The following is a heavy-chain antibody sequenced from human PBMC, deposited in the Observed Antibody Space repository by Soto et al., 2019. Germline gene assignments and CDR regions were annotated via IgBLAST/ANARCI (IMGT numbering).Heavy chain of an antibody. D-gene: IGHD3-22*01. Sequence: GGSLRLSCAASGFTFSSYGMHWVRQAPGKGLEWVAVIWYDGSNKYYADSVKGRFTISRDNSKNTLYLQMDSLRAEDTAVYYCARGTDYYDSSGSFPFDYWGHGTLVTVSS. CDR1: GFTFSSYG. V-gene: IGHV3-33*01. CDR2: IWYDGSNK. CDR3: ARGTDYYDSSGSFPFDY. J-gene: IGHJ4*01.